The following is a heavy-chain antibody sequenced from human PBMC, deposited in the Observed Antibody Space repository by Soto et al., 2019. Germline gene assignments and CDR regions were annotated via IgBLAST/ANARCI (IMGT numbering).Heavy chain of an antibody. J-gene: IGHJ2*01. CDR1: GFTFSKYA. CDR3: AKDKYTDSVRKVWFFDY. V-gene: IGHV3-23*01. Sequence: EVQLLESGGGLVKPGGSLRLSCAASGFTFSKYAMSWVRLAPGKGLAWVSSISANGGITDYADSVKGRFTISRDNFQNILSLQMDSLRGDDTALYFCAKDKYTDSVRKVWFFDYWGRGTLVTVSS. CDR2: ISANGGIT. D-gene: IGHD2-15*01.